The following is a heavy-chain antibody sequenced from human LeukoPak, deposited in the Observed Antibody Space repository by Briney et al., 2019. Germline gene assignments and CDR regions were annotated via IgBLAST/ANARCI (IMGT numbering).Heavy chain of an antibody. CDR3: AKDWGYGEAGIDF. Sequence: GGSLRLSCAASGFTLSAFWMSWVRQAPGKGLEWVAIIKGDGSEKAYVDSVKGRFSISRDNAENSLYLQMSSLRAEDTAVYYCAKDWGYGEAGIDFWGQGTLVTVSS. V-gene: IGHV3-7*04. CDR2: IKGDGSEK. J-gene: IGHJ4*02. D-gene: IGHD6-13*01. CDR1: GFTLSAFW.